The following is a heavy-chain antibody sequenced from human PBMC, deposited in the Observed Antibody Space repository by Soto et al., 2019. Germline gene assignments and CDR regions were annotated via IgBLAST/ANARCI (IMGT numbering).Heavy chain of an antibody. CDR2: ISPSRRYT. Sequence: QLQLVESGGGLVKPGGSLRLSCTASGFTFSDYFMTWIRQAPGKGLEWISYISPSRRYTSYADSVRGRFTISRDNAKNSLYLQLSSLRAEDTAVYYCASLRTGYYDILTGFGALDVWDQGTMVTVSS. CDR3: ASLRTGYYDILTGFGALDV. J-gene: IGHJ3*01. CDR1: GFTFSDYF. D-gene: IGHD3-9*01. V-gene: IGHV3-11*06.